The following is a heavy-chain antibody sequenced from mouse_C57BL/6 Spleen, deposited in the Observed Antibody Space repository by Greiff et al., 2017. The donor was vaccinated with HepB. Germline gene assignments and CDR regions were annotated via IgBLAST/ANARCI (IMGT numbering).Heavy chain of an antibody. J-gene: IGHJ2*01. Sequence: EVHLVESGPGLVKPSQSLSLTCSVTGYSITSGYYWNWIRQFPGNKLEWMGYISYDGSNNYNPSLKNRISITRDTSKNQFFLKLNSVTTEDTATYYCAREGNVYFDYWGQGTTLTVSS. V-gene: IGHV3-6*01. D-gene: IGHD2-1*01. CDR3: AREGNVYFDY. CDR2: ISYDGSN. CDR1: GYSITSGYY.